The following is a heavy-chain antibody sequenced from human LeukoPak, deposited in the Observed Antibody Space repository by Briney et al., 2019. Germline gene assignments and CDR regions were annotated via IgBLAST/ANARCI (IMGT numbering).Heavy chain of an antibody. D-gene: IGHD6-13*01. V-gene: IGHV3-48*01. Sequence: GGSLRLSCAASVFTFSDYWMHWVRQAPGKGLEWVSYISSSSSTIYYADSVKGRFTISRDNAKNSLYLQMNSLRAEDTAVYYCARDLIAAAGRHWGQGTLVTVSS. J-gene: IGHJ4*02. CDR2: ISSSSSTI. CDR3: ARDLIAAAGRH. CDR1: VFTFSDYW.